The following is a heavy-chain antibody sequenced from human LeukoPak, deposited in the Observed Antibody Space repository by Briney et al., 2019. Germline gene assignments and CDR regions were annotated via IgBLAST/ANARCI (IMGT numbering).Heavy chain of an antibody. D-gene: IGHD3/OR15-3a*01. V-gene: IGHV3-21*03. Sequence: PGGSLRLSCVASGFRYSHYGMNWVRQAPGKGLEWVSGITSDSRGIYYADSVKGRFTIYRDNSKMTLYLQMNSLKTEDTAVYYCARARTGSRFFDWFLPPEDYWGQGNLVTVSS. CDR2: ITSDSRGI. J-gene: IGHJ4*02. CDR1: GFRYSHYG. CDR3: ARARTGSRFFDWFLPPEDY.